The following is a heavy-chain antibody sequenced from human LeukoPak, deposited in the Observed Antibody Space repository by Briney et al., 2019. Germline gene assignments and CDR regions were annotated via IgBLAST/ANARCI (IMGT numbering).Heavy chain of an antibody. CDR2: INTDTGNP. Sequence: ASVKVSCKASRYTFNEYAMIWVRQAPEQGLEWMGWINTDTGNPTYAQGFTGRFVFSLGTSVSTAYLQISSLEAEDTAVYYCARGRRYCDSTTCYGMYYVDYWGQGTLVTVSS. V-gene: IGHV7-4-1*02. CDR1: RYTFNEYA. J-gene: IGHJ4*02. CDR3: ARGRRYCDSTTCYGMYYVDY. D-gene: IGHD2-2*01.